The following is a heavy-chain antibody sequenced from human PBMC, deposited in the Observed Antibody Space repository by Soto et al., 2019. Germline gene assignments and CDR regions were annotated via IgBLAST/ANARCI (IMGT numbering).Heavy chain of an antibody. J-gene: IGHJ6*02. CDR1: GGSISHYY. CDR3: ARDGGIVLVPAATTYYYYYSGMDV. Sequence: SETLSLTCTFSGGSISHYYWSWIRQPPGKGLEWIGYIYHSGSTYYNPSLKSRVTISVDTSKNQFSLKLSSVTAADTAVYYCARDGGIVLVPAATTYYYYYSGMDVWGQGTTVTVSS. CDR2: IYHSGST. D-gene: IGHD2-2*01. V-gene: IGHV4-59*06.